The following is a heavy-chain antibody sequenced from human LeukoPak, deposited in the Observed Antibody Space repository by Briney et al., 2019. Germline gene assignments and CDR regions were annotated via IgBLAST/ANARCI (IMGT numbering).Heavy chain of an antibody. CDR1: GYTFTSYY. Sequence: ASVKVSCKASGYTFTSYYMHWVRQAPGQGLEWMGWINPNSGGTNYAQKFQGRVTMTRDTSISTAYMELSRLRSDDTAVYYCARDWRGHIAADYWGQGTLVTVSS. V-gene: IGHV1-2*02. J-gene: IGHJ4*02. CDR3: ARDWRGHIAADY. D-gene: IGHD6-13*01. CDR2: INPNSGGT.